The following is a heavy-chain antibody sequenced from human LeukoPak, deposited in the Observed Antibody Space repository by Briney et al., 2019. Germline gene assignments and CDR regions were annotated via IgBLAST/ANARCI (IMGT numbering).Heavy chain of an antibody. CDR1: GFTFSDYY. CDR3: ARGTHGAFDI. V-gene: IGHV3-11*01. D-gene: IGHD2-15*01. J-gene: IGHJ3*02. Sequence: PGGSLRLSCAAFGFTFSDYYMSWIRQAPGKGLEWISYINSSGNTIYYADSVKGRCTISRDNAKNSLYLQMNSLRAEDTAVYYCARGTHGAFDIWGQGTMVTVSS. CDR2: INSSGNTI.